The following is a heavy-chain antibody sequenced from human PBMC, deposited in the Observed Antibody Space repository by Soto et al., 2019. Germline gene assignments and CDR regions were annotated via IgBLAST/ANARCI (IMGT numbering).Heavy chain of an antibody. CDR3: ARDKVFGTPVPWFDP. J-gene: IGHJ5*02. D-gene: IGHD1-7*01. Sequence: PSETLSLTCAVSGGSISTNNWWSWVRQTPGKGLEWIGEIYHLGSTNYNPSLKSRVTMSVDKSKNQFSLRLSSVTAADTAIYYCARDKVFGTPVPWFDPWGQGTLVTVSS. CDR2: IYHLGST. CDR1: GGSISTNNW. V-gene: IGHV4-4*02.